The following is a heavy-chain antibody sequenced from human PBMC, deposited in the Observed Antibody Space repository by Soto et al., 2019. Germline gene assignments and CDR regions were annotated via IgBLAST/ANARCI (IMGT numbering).Heavy chain of an antibody. CDR2: IYYSGST. Sequence: SETLSLTXTVSGGSISSYYWSWIRQPPGKGLEWIGYIYYSGSTNYNPSLKSRVTISVDTSKNQFSLKLSSVTAADTAVYYCARAAVVPYYFDYWGQGTLVTVSS. J-gene: IGHJ4*02. CDR1: GGSISSYY. D-gene: IGHD6-19*01. V-gene: IGHV4-59*01. CDR3: ARAAVVPYYFDY.